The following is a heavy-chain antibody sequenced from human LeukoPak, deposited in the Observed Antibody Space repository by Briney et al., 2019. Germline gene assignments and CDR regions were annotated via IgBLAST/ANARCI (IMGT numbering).Heavy chain of an antibody. V-gene: IGHV3-23*01. CDR3: ATTRLRGSSTWYTIDY. CDR1: GFTFSSYA. Sequence: GGSLRLSCAASGFTFSSYAMSWVRQAPGKGLEWVSAISGSGGSTYYADSVKGRFTISRDNSKNTLYLQMNSLRAEDTAVYYCATTRLRGSSTWYTIDYWGQGTLVTVSS. CDR2: ISGSGGST. J-gene: IGHJ4*02. D-gene: IGHD6-13*01.